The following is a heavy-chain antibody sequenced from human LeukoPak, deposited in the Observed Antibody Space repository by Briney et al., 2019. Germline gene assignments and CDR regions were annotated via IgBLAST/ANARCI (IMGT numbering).Heavy chain of an antibody. V-gene: IGHV4-59*01. CDR3: ARGRSGYSYGYDY. CDR2: IYYSGST. CDR1: GGSISSYY. Sequence: SETLSLTCTVSGGSISSYYWSWIRQPPGKGLEWIEYIYYSGSTNYNPSLKSRVTISVDTSKNQFSLKLSSVTAADTAVYYCARGRSGYSYGYDYWGQGTLVTVSS. D-gene: IGHD5-18*01. J-gene: IGHJ4*02.